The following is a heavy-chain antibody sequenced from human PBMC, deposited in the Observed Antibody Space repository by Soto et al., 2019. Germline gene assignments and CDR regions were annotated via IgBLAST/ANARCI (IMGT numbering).Heavy chain of an antibody. CDR3: ARDRGGYATMRY. Sequence: QVQLVQSGAEVKKPGSSVKVSCKASGGSFSNYAISWVRQAPGQGLEWMGGIIPNFGTTNYAQKFQGKVTITAAETTRTVYLELSGLTSEDRDLYYCARDRGGYATMRYWGQGTMVTVSS. CDR2: IIPNFGTT. CDR1: GGSFSNYA. J-gene: IGHJ4*02. V-gene: IGHV1-69*01. D-gene: IGHD2-8*01.